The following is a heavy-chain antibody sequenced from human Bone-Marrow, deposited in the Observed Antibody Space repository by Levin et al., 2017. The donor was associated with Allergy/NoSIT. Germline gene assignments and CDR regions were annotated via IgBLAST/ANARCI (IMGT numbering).Heavy chain of an antibody. J-gene: IGHJ3*02. V-gene: IGHV4-4*02. D-gene: IGHD5-12*01. CDR1: GGAISGSNW. CDR3: ATRYSDYGDNFDI. CDR2: IYYGGST. Sequence: SETLSLTCAVSGGAISGSNWWSWVRQSPGKGLEWIGEIYYGGSTSYNPSLKSRLSISIDMSQNRFSLHLASVTAADTAVYYCATRYSDYGDNFDIWGQGTMVAVSS.